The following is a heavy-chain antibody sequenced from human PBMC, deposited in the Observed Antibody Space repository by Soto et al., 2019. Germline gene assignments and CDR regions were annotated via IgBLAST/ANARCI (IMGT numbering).Heavy chain of an antibody. CDR3: AHRQHDTLTPYYYGMDV. CDR2: IYWNDDK. J-gene: IGHJ6*02. V-gene: IGHV2-5*01. D-gene: IGHD3-9*01. Sequence: QITLKESGPTLVKPTQTLTLTCTFSGFSLSTSGVGVGWIRQPPGKALEWLALIYWNDDKRYSPSLKSRLTITKDTSKNQVVLTMTNMDPVDTATYYCAHRQHDTLTPYYYGMDVWGQGTTVTVSS. CDR1: GFSLSTSGVG.